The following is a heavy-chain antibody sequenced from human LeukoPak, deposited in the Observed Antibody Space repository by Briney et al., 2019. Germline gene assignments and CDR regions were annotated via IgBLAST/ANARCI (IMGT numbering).Heavy chain of an antibody. D-gene: IGHD3-9*01. CDR1: GFTFSGYS. Sequence: GGSLRLSCAGSGFTFSGYSLNWVRQAPGKGLEWVSSITSSGSSMYYADSVKGRFTISRDNAESSVYLQMNSLRVDDTGLYYCTRDIDDVLTGDDAFDVWGQGTVVSVSS. CDR3: TRDIDDVLTGDDAFDV. CDR2: ITSSGSSM. V-gene: IGHV3-21*03. J-gene: IGHJ3*01.